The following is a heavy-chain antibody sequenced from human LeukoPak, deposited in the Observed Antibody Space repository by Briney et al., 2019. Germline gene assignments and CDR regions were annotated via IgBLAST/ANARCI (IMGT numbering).Heavy chain of an antibody. CDR3: AREPSYYDSSPARDDVAAFDI. V-gene: IGHV1-69*05. D-gene: IGHD3-22*01. Sequence: SVKVSCKASGGTFISYAINWVRQAPGQGLGWMGRIIPIFGTANYAQKFQGRVTITTDESTSTAYMELSSLRSEDTAVYYCAREPSYYDSSPARDDVAAFDIWGQGTMVTVSS. J-gene: IGHJ3*02. CDR1: GGTFISYA. CDR2: IIPIFGTA.